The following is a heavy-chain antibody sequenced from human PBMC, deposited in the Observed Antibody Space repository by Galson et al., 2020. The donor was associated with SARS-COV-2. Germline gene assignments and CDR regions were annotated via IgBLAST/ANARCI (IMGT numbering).Heavy chain of an antibody. CDR1: GYSFTSYW. CDR3: ARRTVVVAAGSSYYYGMDV. Sequence: GESLKISCKGSGYSFTSYWIGWVRQMPGKGLEWMGIIYPGDSDTRYSPSFQGQVTISADKSISTAYLQWSSLKASDTAMYYCARRTVVVAAGSSYYYGMDVWGQGTTVTVS. CDR2: IYPGDSDT. D-gene: IGHD2-15*01. J-gene: IGHJ6*02. V-gene: IGHV5-51*01.